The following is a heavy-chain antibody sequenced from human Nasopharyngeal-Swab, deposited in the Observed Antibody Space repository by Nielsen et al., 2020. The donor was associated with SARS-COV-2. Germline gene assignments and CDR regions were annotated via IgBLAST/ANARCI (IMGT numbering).Heavy chain of an antibody. CDR3: ARDEKSQGIFGVVISGQWWFDP. CDR1: GYTFTSYA. V-gene: IGHV7-4-1*02. J-gene: IGHJ5*02. CDR2: INTNTGNP. Sequence: ASVKVSCKASGYTFTSYAMNWVRQAPGQGLEWMGWINTNTGNPTYAQGFTGRFVFSLDTSVSTAYLQISSLKAEDTAVYYCARDEKSQGIFGVVISGQWWFDPWGQGTLVTVSP. D-gene: IGHD3-3*01.